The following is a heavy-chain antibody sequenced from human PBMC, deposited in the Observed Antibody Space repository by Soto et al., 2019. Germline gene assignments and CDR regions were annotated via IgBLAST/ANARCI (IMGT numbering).Heavy chain of an antibody. D-gene: IGHD1-1*01. CDR3: ARDFDATTGFDY. J-gene: IGHJ4*02. CDR2: ISSDGSGT. V-gene: IGHV3-74*01. Sequence: EVQLVESGGGLVQPGGSLRLSCAASGFTFSNYWMHWVRQAPGKGLVWVSRISSDGSGTSYADSVKGRFSISRDNAKSTLYLQMRSLRAEDTAVYYCARDFDATTGFDYWGQGTLVTVSS. CDR1: GFTFSNYW.